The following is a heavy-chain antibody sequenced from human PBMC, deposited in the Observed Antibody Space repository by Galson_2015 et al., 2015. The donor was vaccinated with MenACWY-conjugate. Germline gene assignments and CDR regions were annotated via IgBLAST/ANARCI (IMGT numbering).Heavy chain of an antibody. CDR3: ARDPPHYYDNNYDMDV. V-gene: IGHV3-7*03. CDR1: GFTFSNYW. D-gene: IGHD3-22*01. Sequence: SLRLCCAASGFTFSNYWMTWVRQAPGKGLVWVANINQDGSVNNYVDSVKGRFTISRDNAEHSVRLQMDSLRAEDTAVYYCARDPPHYYDNNYDMDVWGQGTTVTVSS. J-gene: IGHJ6*02. CDR2: INQDGSVN.